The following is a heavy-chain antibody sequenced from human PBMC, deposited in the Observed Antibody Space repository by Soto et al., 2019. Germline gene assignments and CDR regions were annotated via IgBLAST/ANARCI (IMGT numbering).Heavy chain of an antibody. J-gene: IGHJ6*03. V-gene: IGHV3-66*04. CDR1: RFSVSSNY. D-gene: IGHD3-16*01. CDR3: SRPRGNPHSYYYFYYAGV. CDR2: IYSGGST. Sequence: PGVSLXLSFAAPRFSVSSNYMRSAGQASGKGLEWVPVIYSGGSTYYADSVKGRFTISRDNSKKRLYLEMNSLRAEDTAVYYSSRPRGNPHSYYYFYYAGVSSKRAAVTVSS.